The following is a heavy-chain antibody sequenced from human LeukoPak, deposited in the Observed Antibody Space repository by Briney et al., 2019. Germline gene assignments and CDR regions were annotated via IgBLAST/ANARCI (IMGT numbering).Heavy chain of an antibody. CDR1: GFTFSSYA. CDR2: ISGSGGST. CDR3: ATSSGGSDHDYFDY. D-gene: IGHD1-26*01. V-gene: IGHV3-23*01. Sequence: QPGVSLRLSCAASGFTFSSYAMSWVRQAPGKGREWRSAISGSGGSTYYADSVKGRFTISRDNSKNPLYLQMSSLSAEDTAVYYCATSSGGSDHDYFDYWGQGTLVTVSS. J-gene: IGHJ4*02.